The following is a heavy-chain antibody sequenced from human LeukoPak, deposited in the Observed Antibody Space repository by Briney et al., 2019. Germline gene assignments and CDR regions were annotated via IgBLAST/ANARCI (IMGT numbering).Heavy chain of an antibody. D-gene: IGHD6-6*01. CDR2: ISTDGSST. CDR1: GFTFSSYW. Sequence: PGGSLRLSCAASGFTFSSYWMHWVRQAPGKGLVWVSRISTDGSSTNSADSVKGRLTISRDNAKNTLYLQMNSLRAEETAVYYCVREYSSSSGRAFDMWGQGTMVTVSP. J-gene: IGHJ3*02. CDR3: VREYSSSSGRAFDM. V-gene: IGHV3-74*01.